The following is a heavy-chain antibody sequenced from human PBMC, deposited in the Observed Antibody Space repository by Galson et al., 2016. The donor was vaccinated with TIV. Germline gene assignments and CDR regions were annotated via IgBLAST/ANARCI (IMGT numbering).Heavy chain of an antibody. CDR1: GGIFSNFV. CDR3: ARGRGYSFGSGSSYFDY. Sequence: SVKVSCKASGGIFSNFVISWVRQAPGQGLEWMGSINPIVGTANYAQKFQGRVTITADTSTSTFYMDLSSLRSEDTAIYYCARGRGYSFGSGSSYFDYWGQGSLVTVSS. CDR2: INPIVGTA. V-gene: IGHV1-69*04. D-gene: IGHD3-10*01. J-gene: IGHJ4*02.